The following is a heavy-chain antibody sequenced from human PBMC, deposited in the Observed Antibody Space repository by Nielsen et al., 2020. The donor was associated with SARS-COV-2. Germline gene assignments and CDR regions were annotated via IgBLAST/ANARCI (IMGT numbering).Heavy chain of an antibody. J-gene: IGHJ4*02. CDR3: AKDSDGSGSYFDY. CDR2: ISWNSGSI. Sequence: VRQMPGKGLEWVSGISWNSGSIGYADSVKGRFTISRDNAKNSLYLQMNSLRAEDTALYYCAKDSDGSGSYFDYWGQGTLVTVSS. V-gene: IGHV3-9*01. D-gene: IGHD3-10*01.